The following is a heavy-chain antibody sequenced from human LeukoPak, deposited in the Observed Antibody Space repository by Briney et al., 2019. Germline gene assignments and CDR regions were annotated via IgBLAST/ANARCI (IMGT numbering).Heavy chain of an antibody. V-gene: IGHV1-2*02. Sequence: ASVKVSCKASGYTFTSYGISWVRQAPGQGLEWMGWINPNSGGTNYAQKFQGRVTMTRDTSISTAYMELSRLRSDDTAVYYCARDRAVRGVIDYWGQGTLVTVSS. J-gene: IGHJ4*02. CDR3: ARDRAVRGVIDY. CDR1: GYTFTSYG. CDR2: INPNSGGT. D-gene: IGHD3-10*01.